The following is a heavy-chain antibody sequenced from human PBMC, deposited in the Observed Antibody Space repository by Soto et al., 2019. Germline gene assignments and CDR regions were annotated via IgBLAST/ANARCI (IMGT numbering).Heavy chain of an antibody. CDR1: GLGFSVYA. V-gene: IGHV3-23*01. D-gene: IGHD4-17*01. Sequence: EVQLLESGGGLAQPGGSLRLSCAASGLGFSVYAMSWVRQAAGMGLVWVSTVSGTGAGTYYADSVKGRFTISRDNFNNTFYLQMNSLRADDTAVYYCAKARDRDYGDNSHPFDYWGQGTLVTVSS. CDR2: VSGTGAGT. CDR3: AKARDRDYGDNSHPFDY. J-gene: IGHJ4*02.